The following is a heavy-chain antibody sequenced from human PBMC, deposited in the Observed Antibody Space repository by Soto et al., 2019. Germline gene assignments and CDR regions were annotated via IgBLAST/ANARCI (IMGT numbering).Heavy chain of an antibody. D-gene: IGHD6-19*01. CDR1: GGSISSSSYY. J-gene: IGHJ6*03. CDR2: IYYSGST. Sequence: PSETLSLTCTVSGGSISSSSYYWGWIRQPPGKGLEWIGSIYYSGSTYYNPSLKSRVTISVDTSKNQFSLKLSSVTAADTAVYYCASLYIAVAGPWDYYYYYMDVWGIGTTVTVSS. CDR3: ASLYIAVAGPWDYYYYYMDV. V-gene: IGHV4-39*01.